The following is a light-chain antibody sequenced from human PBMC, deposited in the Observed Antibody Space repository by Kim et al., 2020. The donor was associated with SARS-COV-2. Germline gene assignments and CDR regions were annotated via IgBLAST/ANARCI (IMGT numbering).Light chain of an antibody. J-gene: IGKJ4*01. CDR2: GAS. CDR3: QQRGDWSPLT. V-gene: IGKV3-15*01. CDR1: QSVSSN. Sequence: EIVMTQSPATLSVSPGERATLSCRASQSVSSNLAWYQQKPGQAPRLLIYGASTRATGIPARFSGSGSGTEFTLTISSLQSEDFAVYYCQQRGDWSPLTFGGGTKVDIK.